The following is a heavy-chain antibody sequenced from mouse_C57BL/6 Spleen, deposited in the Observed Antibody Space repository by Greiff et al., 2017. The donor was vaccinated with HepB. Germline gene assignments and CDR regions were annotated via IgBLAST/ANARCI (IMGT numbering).Heavy chain of an antibody. CDR3: ARRHGDWYFDV. Sequence: EVKLVESGPGLVKPSQSLSLTCSVTGYSITSGYYWNWIRQFPGNKLEWMGYICYDGSNNYNPSLKNRISITRDPSKNQFFLKLNSVTTEDTATYYCARRHGDWYFDVWGTGTTVTVSS. V-gene: IGHV3-6*01. CDR1: GYSITSGYY. J-gene: IGHJ1*03. CDR2: ICYDGSN. D-gene: IGHD1-1*02.